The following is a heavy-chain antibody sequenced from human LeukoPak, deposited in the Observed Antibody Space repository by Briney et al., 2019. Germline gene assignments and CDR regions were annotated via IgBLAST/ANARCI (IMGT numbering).Heavy chain of an antibody. CDR1: GFTFSSYA. CDR2: IRGSVGTT. Sequence: PGGSLRLSCAASGFTFSSYAMNWVRQAPRKGLEWVSSIRGSVGTTHYADSVKGRFTISRDISKSTLYLQMNSLRVEDTAVYYCARDYDWAFDFWGQGTRVTVSS. J-gene: IGHJ4*02. CDR3: ARDYDWAFDF. V-gene: IGHV3-23*01. D-gene: IGHD3-9*01.